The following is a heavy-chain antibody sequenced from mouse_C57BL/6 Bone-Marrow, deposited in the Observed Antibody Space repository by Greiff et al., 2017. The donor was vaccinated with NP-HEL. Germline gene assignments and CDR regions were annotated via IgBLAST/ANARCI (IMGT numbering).Heavy chain of an antibody. CDR3: ARRGGSSSFAY. D-gene: IGHD1-1*01. V-gene: IGHV1-81*01. CDR2: IYPRSGNT. J-gene: IGHJ3*01. Sequence: QVQLRQSGAELARPGASVKLSCKASGYTFTSYGISWVKQRTGQGLEWIGEIYPRSGNTYYNEKFKGKATLTADKSSSTAYMELRSLTSEDSAVYFCARRGGSSSFAYWGQGTLVTVSA. CDR1: GYTFTSYG.